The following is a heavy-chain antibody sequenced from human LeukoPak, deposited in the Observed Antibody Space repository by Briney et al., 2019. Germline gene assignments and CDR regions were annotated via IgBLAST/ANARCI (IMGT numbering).Heavy chain of an antibody. J-gene: IGHJ4*02. CDR2: ISSGSSTI. CDR3: ARHFTAMASFDF. D-gene: IGHD5-18*01. CDR1: GFTFRNYA. V-gene: IGHV3-48*02. Sequence: GGSLRLSCAASGFTFRNYAMNWVRQTPGKGLEWVSYISSGSSTIYYADSVKGRFTISRDNAKNSLYLQMNSLRDEDTAVYYCARHFTAMASFDFWGQGTLVTVSS.